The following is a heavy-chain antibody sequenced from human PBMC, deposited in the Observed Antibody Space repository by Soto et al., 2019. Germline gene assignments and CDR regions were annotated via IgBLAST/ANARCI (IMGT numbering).Heavy chain of an antibody. CDR2: ISYDGSNK. D-gene: IGHD6-19*01. CDR1: GFTFSSYG. J-gene: IGHJ6*02. Sequence: PGGSLRLSCAASGFTFSSYGMHWVRQAPGKGLEWVAVISYDGSNKYYADSVKGRFTISRDNSKNTLYLQMNSLRAEDTAVYYCAKDSGSTVAVAVKTGGMDVWGQGTTVTVSS. V-gene: IGHV3-30*18. CDR3: AKDSGSTVAVAVKTGGMDV.